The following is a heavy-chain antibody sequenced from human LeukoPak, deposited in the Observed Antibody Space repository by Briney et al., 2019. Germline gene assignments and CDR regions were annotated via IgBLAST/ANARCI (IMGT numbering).Heavy chain of an antibody. J-gene: IGHJ4*02. Sequence: GGSLRLSCVASGFTFSTYAMGWVRQVPGKGLEWVSSVSESGGSTYYADSVKGRFTISRDNSKDTLSLQMNSLRAEDTAVYYCAREGATTAFDYWGQGTLVTVSS. CDR2: VSESGGST. D-gene: IGHD1-26*01. V-gene: IGHV3-23*01. CDR3: AREGATTAFDY. CDR1: GFTFSTYA.